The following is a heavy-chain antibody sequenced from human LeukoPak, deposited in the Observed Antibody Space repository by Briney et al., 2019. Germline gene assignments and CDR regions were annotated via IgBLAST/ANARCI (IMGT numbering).Heavy chain of an antibody. Sequence: GGSLRLSCAASGFTFDDYAMHWVRQAPGKGLEWVSGISWNSGSIGYADSVKGRFTISRDNAKNSLYLQMNSLRAEDVALYYCAKEKDSSLDYWGQGTLVTVSS. CDR2: ISWNSGSI. J-gene: IGHJ4*02. CDR1: GFTFDDYA. CDR3: AKEKDSSLDY. V-gene: IGHV3-9*03. D-gene: IGHD6-13*01.